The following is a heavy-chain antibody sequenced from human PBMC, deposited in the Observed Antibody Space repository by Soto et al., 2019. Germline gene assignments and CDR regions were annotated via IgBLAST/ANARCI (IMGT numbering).Heavy chain of an antibody. D-gene: IGHD3-3*01. CDR2: ISYDGSNK. CDR3: AKVFTIFGVELRYYYYGMDV. J-gene: IGHJ6*02. V-gene: IGHV3-30*18. Sequence: TGGSLRLSCAASGFTFSSYGMHWVRQAPGKGLEWVAVISYDGSNKYYADSVKGRFTISRDNSKNTLYLQMNSLRAEDTAVYYCAKVFTIFGVELRYYYYGMDVWGQGTTVTVSS. CDR1: GFTFSSYG.